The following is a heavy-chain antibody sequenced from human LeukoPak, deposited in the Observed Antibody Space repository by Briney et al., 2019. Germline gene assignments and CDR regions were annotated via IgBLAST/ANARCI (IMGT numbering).Heavy chain of an antibody. CDR3: ARGYSSSSYVPLEY. J-gene: IGHJ4*02. D-gene: IGHD6-6*01. CDR1: GFTFSSYG. V-gene: IGHV3-30*02. CDR2: IRYDGSNK. Sequence: PGGSLRLSCAASGFTFSSYGMHWVRQAPGKGLEWVAFIRYDGSNKYHADSVKGRFTISRDNSMNTLHLQMNSLRSEDTAVYYCARGYSSSSYVPLEYWGQGTLVTVSS.